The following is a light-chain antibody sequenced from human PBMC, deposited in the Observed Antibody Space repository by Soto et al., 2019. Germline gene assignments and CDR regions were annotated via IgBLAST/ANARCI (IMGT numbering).Light chain of an antibody. Sequence: DIQMTQSPSTLSASVGDRVSITCRASQSISSWLAWYQQKQGKAPKLLIYKASSLESGVPSRFSGSGSGTEFTLTISSLQPDDFETYSCQQYNSYWVTFGGGTKVEIK. CDR2: KAS. V-gene: IGKV1-5*03. CDR1: QSISSW. CDR3: QQYNSYWVT. J-gene: IGKJ4*01.